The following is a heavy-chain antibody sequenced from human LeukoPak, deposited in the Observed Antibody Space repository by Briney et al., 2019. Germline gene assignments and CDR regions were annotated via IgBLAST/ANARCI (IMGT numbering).Heavy chain of an antibody. CDR1: GFVFRIHA. J-gene: IGHJ3*02. CDR2: IGSPDKI. V-gene: IGHV3-23*01. Sequence: GGSLRLSCEASGFVFRIHAMRWVRQAPGKGLEWVSTIGSPDKIYYADSVKGRFTISRDDSKNTLYLQMSSLRVEDTALYLCAKDYTHGNGVYDAFDMWGQGTVVTVSS. CDR3: AKDYTHGNGVYDAFDM. D-gene: IGHD3-16*01.